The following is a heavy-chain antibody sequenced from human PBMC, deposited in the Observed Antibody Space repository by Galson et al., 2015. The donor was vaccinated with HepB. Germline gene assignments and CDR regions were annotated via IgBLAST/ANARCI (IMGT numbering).Heavy chain of an antibody. D-gene: IGHD6-13*01. Sequence: SLRLSCAASGFTFSSYGMHWVRQAPGKGLEWVAVIWYDGSNKYDADSVKGRFTISRDNSKNTLYLQMNSLRAEDTAVYYCARPQSPYSSSWYQRLYGMDVWGQGTTVTVSS. V-gene: IGHV3-33*01. CDR1: GFTFSSYG. CDR2: IWYDGSNK. CDR3: ARPQSPYSSSWYQRLYGMDV. J-gene: IGHJ6*02.